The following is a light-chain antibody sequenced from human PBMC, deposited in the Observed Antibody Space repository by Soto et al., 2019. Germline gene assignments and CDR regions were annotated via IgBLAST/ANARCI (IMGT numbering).Light chain of an antibody. CDR2: DAS. CDR3: QQYDSYSPT. J-gene: IGKJ1*01. CDR1: ESISNW. V-gene: IGKV1-5*01. Sequence: DIQMTQSPSTLSASVGDRVTLTCRASESISNWLAWYQQKPGQAPKLLIYDASSLESGLPARFSGSGSGTEFTLTINSLQPDDFATFYCQQYDSYSPTFGQGTEVEIK.